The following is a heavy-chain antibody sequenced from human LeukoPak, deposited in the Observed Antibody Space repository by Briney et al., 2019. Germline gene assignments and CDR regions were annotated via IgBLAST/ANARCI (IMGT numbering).Heavy chain of an antibody. D-gene: IGHD2-8*02. V-gene: IGHV3-74*01. CDR3: VTGGLDAFDI. CDR1: GFTFSTYW. Sequence: PGGSLRLSCAASGFTFSTYWMHWVRQAPGKGLVWVSLIKSDGVTTSYADSVKGRFTISRDNAKNTLSLQMNSLRAGDTAVYYCVTGGLDAFDIWGQGTMVTVSS. CDR2: IKSDGVTT. J-gene: IGHJ3*02.